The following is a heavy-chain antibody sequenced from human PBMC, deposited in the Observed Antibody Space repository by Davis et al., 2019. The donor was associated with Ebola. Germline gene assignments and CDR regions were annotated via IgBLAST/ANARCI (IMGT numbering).Heavy chain of an antibody. V-gene: IGHV1-3*01. CDR1: GYTFTSYA. J-gene: IGHJ4*02. Sequence: ASVKVSCKASGYTFTSYAMHWVRQAPGQRIEWMGWINAGNGNTKYSQKFQGRVTITRDTSASTAYMELSSLRSEDTAVYYCARDYYYGSGSYYRPLGYWGQGTLVTVSS. D-gene: IGHD3-10*01. CDR2: INAGNGNT. CDR3: ARDYYYGSGSYYRPLGY.